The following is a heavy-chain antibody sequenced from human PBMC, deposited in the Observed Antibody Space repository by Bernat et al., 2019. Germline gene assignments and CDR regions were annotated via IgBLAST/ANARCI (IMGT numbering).Heavy chain of an antibody. CDR2: IWYDGSNK. Sequence: VQLVESGGGLVQPGGSLRLSCAASGFTFSSYGMHWVRQAPGKGLEWVAVIWYDGSNKYYADSVKGRFTISRDNSKNTLYLQMNSLRAEDTAVYYCAREYCSGGSCPAGYWGQGTLVTVSS. J-gene: IGHJ4*02. D-gene: IGHD2-15*01. CDR3: AREYCSGGSCPAGY. CDR1: GFTFSSYG. V-gene: IGHV3-33*08.